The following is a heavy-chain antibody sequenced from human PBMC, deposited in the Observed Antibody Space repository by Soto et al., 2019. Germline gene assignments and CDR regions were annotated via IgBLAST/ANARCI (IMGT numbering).Heavy chain of an antibody. Sequence: QITLKESGPTLVKPTQTLTLTCTFSGFSLRTTGVAVGWIRQPPGKALEWLALTYWDGDSRYSPSLQGRVTATKDTSRYQVVLTLTKMDPVDTATYYCVPRKLSRYGQLCFDYWGQGILVTVSS. CDR3: VPRKLSRYGQLCFDY. CDR1: GFSLRTTGVA. J-gene: IGHJ4*02. D-gene: IGHD2-21*01. CDR2: TYWDGDS. V-gene: IGHV2-5*02.